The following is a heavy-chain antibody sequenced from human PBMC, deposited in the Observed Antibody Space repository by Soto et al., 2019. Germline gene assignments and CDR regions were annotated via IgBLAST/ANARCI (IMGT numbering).Heavy chain of an antibody. CDR1: GFTCSSYG. D-gene: IGHD3-10*01. Sequence: GGSLRLSCAASGFTCSSYGRHWVRQAPGKGLVWVSRINSDGSSTSYADSVKGRFTISRDNSKNTLYLQMNSLRAEDTAVYYCAKDAYYYGSGSAPHYYYYYMDVWGKGTTVTVSS. V-gene: IGHV3-74*01. CDR3: AKDAYYYGSGSAPHYYYYYMDV. J-gene: IGHJ6*03. CDR2: INSDGSST.